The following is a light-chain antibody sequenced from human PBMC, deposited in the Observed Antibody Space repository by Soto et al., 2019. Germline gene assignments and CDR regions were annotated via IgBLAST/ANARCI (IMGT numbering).Light chain of an antibody. V-gene: IGKV3-11*01. CDR3: QQRSNWPSLT. J-gene: IGKJ4*01. CDR1: QSVSTY. CDR2: DAS. Sequence: IVFTKSPTTLSLSPGERATLSCRASQSVSTYLAWYQQRPGQAPRLLIYDASTRATGIPARFSGSGSETDFTLTISSLEPEDFAVYYCQQRSNWPSLTFGGGTKVDI.